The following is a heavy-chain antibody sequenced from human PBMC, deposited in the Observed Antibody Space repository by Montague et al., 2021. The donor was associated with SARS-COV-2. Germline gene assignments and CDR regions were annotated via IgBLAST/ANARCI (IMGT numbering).Heavy chain of an antibody. CDR1: GGSLSSYY. Sequence: SETLSLTCNVSGGSLSSYYWSWIRQPPGKGLEWIGYVYYNGNTNXNPXHKSRIILSVDTSKNHFSLKVSSVTAADTAVYYCARGSKWSHYFDYWGQGTLVTVSS. J-gene: IGHJ4*02. D-gene: IGHD2-15*01. CDR3: ARGSKWSHYFDY. CDR2: VYYNGNT. V-gene: IGHV4-59*01.